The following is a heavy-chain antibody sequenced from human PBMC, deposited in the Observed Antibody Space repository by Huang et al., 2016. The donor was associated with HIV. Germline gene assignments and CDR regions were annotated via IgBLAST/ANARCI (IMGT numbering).Heavy chain of an antibody. J-gene: IGHJ3*02. D-gene: IGHD1-26*01. CDR2: IGYGGRNK. CDR1: GFTFSSYD. CDR3: AREEAGAYDGLDI. V-gene: IGHV3-30*02. Sequence: QVQLVESGGGVVQPGGSLRLSCAASGFTFSSYDMHWVRQAAGRGLEWVSYIGYGGRNKYYADSVKGRFTVSRDNSENTLSLQMSSLRAEDTAVYYCAREEAGAYDGLDIWGHGTMVTVSS.